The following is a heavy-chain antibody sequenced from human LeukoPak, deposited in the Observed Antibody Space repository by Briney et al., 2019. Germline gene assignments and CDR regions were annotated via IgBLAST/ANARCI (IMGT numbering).Heavy chain of an antibody. CDR1: GGSIGSYY. J-gene: IGHJ6*02. CDR2: IYYSGST. D-gene: IGHD1-26*01. CDR3: ARDYSGSYPFYYYYGMDV. V-gene: IGHV4-30-4*08. Sequence: PSETLSLTCTVSGGSIGSYYWSWIRQPPGKGLEWIGYIYYSGSTYYNPSLKSRVTISVDTSKNQFSLKLSSVTAADTAVYYCARDYSGSYPFYYYYGMDVWGQGTTVTVSS.